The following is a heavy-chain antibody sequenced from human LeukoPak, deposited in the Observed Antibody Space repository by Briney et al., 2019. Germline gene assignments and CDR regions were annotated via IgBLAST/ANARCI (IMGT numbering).Heavy chain of an antibody. CDR2: ISWNSGSI. V-gene: IGHV3-9*01. Sequence: GGSLRLSCAASGFTFDDYAMHWVRHAPGKGLEWVSGISWNSGSIGYADSVKGRFTISRDNAKNSLYLQMNSLRAEDTALYYCARGAKWAYYFDYWGQGTLVTVSS. J-gene: IGHJ4*02. D-gene: IGHD1-26*01. CDR3: ARGAKWAYYFDY. CDR1: GFTFDDYA.